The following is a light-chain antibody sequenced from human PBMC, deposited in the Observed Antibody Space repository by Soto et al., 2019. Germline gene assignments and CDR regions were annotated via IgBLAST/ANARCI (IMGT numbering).Light chain of an antibody. CDR1: QGLVHNNGNTY. CDR3: MQATQFPRT. V-gene: IGKV2-24*01. CDR2: KIS. J-gene: IGKJ1*01. Sequence: DIVMTQTPLSSPVTLGQPASISCRSSQGLVHNNGNTYLSWLQQRPGQPPRLLIYKISNRLSGVPDRFSGSGAGTDFTLKISRVEAEDVGVYYCMQATQFPRTFGQGTKVDIK.